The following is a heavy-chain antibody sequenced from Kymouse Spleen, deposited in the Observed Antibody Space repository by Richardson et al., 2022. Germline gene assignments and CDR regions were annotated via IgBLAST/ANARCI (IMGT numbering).Heavy chain of an antibody. CDR2: INAGNGNT. V-gene: IGHV1-3*01. D-gene: IGHD2-8*01. CDR3: AREGYCTNGVCYGYYYYGMDV. Sequence: QVQLVQSGAEVKKPGASVKVSCKASGYTFTSYAMHWVRQAPGQRLEWMGWINAGNGNTKYSQKFQGRVTITRDTSASTAYMELSSLRSEDTAVYYCAREGYCTNGVCYGYYYYGMDVWGQGTTVTVSS. J-gene: IGHJ6*02. CDR1: GYTFTSYA.